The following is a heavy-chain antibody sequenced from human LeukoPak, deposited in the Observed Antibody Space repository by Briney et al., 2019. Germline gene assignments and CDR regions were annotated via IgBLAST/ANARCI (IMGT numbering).Heavy chain of an antibody. CDR1: GFTFDDYA. V-gene: IGHV3-23*01. CDR3: ANDLMWGSFDI. J-gene: IGHJ3*02. Sequence: PGGSLRLSCAASGFTFDDYAMHWVRQAPGKGLEWVSGVIPSGASTYYADSVKGRFTISRDNSKNTLYLLMNSLRAEDTAVYYCANDLMWGSFDIRGQGTLVTVSS. CDR2: VIPSGAST. D-gene: IGHD1-26*01.